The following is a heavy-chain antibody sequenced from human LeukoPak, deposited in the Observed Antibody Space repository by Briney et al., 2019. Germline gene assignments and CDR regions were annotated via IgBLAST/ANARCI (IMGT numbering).Heavy chain of an antibody. CDR3: ARGSSVVGLD. CDR1: GSTFSSYA. Sequence: GGSLRLSCAASGSTFSSYAMSWVRQAPGKGLEWVSSISASGGSTYYADSVKGRFTISRDNSKNTLYLQMNSLRAEDTAVYYCARGSSVVGLDWGQGTLVTVSS. J-gene: IGHJ4*02. CDR2: ISASGGST. D-gene: IGHD2-15*01. V-gene: IGHV3-23*01.